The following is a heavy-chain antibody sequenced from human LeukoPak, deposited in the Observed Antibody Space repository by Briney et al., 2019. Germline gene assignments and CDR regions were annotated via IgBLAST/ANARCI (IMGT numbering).Heavy chain of an antibody. CDR2: IKQDGSEK. D-gene: IGHD2-2*01. V-gene: IGHV3-7*05. CDR3: ARGRDPIVVVPAAMKVNDAFDI. J-gene: IGHJ3*02. Sequence: PGGSLRLSCAASGFTFSSYWMSWVRQAPGKGLEWVANIKQDGSEKYYVDSVKGRFTISRDNAKNSLYLQMNSLRAEDTAVYYCARGRDPIVVVPAAMKVNDAFDIWGQGTMVTVSS. CDR1: GFTFSSYW.